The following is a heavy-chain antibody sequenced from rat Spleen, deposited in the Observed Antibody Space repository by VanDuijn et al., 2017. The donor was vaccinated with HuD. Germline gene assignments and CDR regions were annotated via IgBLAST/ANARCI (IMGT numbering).Heavy chain of an antibody. V-gene: IGHV3-1*01. CDR2: INYSGST. Sequence: EVQLQESGPGLVKPSQSLSLTCSVTGYSITSNYWAWIRKFPGNKLEWMGYINYSGSTGYNPSLKIRISITRDTSKNHFFLQLNSVTTEDTATYYCARGYNSGYYWYFDFWGPGTMVTVSS. CDR1: GYSITSNY. CDR3: ARGYNSGYYWYFDF. J-gene: IGHJ1*01. D-gene: IGHD4-3*01.